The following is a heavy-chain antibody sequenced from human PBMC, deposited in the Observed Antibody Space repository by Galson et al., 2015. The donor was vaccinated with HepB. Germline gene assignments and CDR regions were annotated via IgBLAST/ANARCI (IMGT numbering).Heavy chain of an antibody. Sequence: SLRLSCAASGFTFSNAWMNWVRQAPGKGLEWVGRIKSKTDGGTTDYAAPVKGRFTISRDDSKNTLYPQMNSLKTEDTAVYYCTTDGGVGAYYAFDIWGQGTMVTVSS. V-gene: IGHV3-15*07. D-gene: IGHD1-26*01. CDR3: TTDGGVGAYYAFDI. J-gene: IGHJ3*02. CDR1: GFTFSNAW. CDR2: IKSKTDGGTT.